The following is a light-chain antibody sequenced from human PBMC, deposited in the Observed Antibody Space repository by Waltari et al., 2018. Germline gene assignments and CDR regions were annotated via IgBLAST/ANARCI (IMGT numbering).Light chain of an antibody. J-gene: IGKJ1*01. V-gene: IGKV1-5*03. Sequence: DIQMTQSPSTLSASLGDRVTITCRASQTIISWLAWYQQKPGQAPRLLIYRATALETGVPSRFSGTGSGTEFTLTINGLQPDDSATYFCQQYDSFWSFGQGTKVEVK. CDR3: QQYDSFWS. CDR2: RAT. CDR1: QTIISW.